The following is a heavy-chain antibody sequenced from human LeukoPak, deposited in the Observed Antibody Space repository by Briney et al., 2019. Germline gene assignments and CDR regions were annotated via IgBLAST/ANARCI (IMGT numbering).Heavy chain of an antibody. Sequence: GGSLRLSCAASGFTFSNHWMSWVRQAPGKGLEWVASIKPDGSDKYYVDSVKGRFTISRDNAENSLSLQMNSLRAEDTAVYYCARDASDSGSWGEDYWGQGTLVTVSS. V-gene: IGHV3-7*01. CDR2: IKPDGSDK. CDR1: GFTFSNHW. D-gene: IGHD1-26*01. J-gene: IGHJ4*02. CDR3: ARDASDSGSWGEDY.